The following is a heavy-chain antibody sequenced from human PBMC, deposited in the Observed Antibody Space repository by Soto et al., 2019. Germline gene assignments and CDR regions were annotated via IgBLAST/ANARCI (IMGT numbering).Heavy chain of an antibody. CDR1: GGTFSRYA. J-gene: IGHJ6*02. D-gene: IGHD4-17*01. Sequence: SETVSRQASGGTFSRYANSWVRQAPGQGLVGMGGIISIFGTANCAQKFQSRVTITADQSTSTAYMELSSLRSEDTAVYYCASVYCDYTGVYGMDVWGQGTTVTVSS. CDR3: ASVYCDYTGVYGMDV. V-gene: IGHV1-69*13. CDR2: IISIFGTA.